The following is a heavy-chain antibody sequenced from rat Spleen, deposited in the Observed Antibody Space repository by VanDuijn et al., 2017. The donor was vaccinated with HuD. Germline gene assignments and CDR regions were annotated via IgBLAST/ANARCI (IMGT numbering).Heavy chain of an antibody. V-gene: IGHV5-17*01. CDR3: TRHYDSGPFDY. CDR1: GFTFSDYA. D-gene: IGHD1-2*01. CDR2: IIYDGSSS. Sequence: EVQLVESGGGLVQPGRSLKLSCAPSGFTFSDYAVAWFRQAPKKGLEWVATIIYDGSSSYYRDSVKGRFTITRDNAKSTLYLQMDSLRSEDTATYYCTRHYDSGPFDYWGPGVMVTVSS. J-gene: IGHJ2*01.